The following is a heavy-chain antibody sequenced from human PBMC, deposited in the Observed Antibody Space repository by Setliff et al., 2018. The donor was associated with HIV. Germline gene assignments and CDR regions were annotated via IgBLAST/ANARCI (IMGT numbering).Heavy chain of an antibody. V-gene: IGHV4-34*01. J-gene: IGHJ5*02. CDR3: ARHRAQRGSGTYYDDWFDP. Sequence: ETLSLTCAAYDGSLSGYYWGWIRQTPGKGLEWIGEVHYSGRTAYNPSLQSRVAISVDMYRNQFFLRLTSVTAADTSVYYCARHRAQRGSGTYYDDWFDPWGQGTLVTVSS. D-gene: IGHD3-10*01. CDR1: DGSLSGYY. CDR2: VHYSGRT.